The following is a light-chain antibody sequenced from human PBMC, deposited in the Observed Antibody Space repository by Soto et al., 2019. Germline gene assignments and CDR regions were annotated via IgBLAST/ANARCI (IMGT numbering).Light chain of an antibody. V-gene: IGLV2-8*01. CDR1: SSDIGTYDY. J-gene: IGLJ1*01. CDR3: TSYTGDDFTFV. CDR2: EAS. Sequence: QSALTQPPSASGSLGQSVTISCTGTSSDIGTYDYVSWYQQHPGRAPKLIIFEASKRPLGVPDRFSGSKSGNTASLIVSGLQPDDEAEYHCTSYTGDDFTFVFGTGTKVTVL.